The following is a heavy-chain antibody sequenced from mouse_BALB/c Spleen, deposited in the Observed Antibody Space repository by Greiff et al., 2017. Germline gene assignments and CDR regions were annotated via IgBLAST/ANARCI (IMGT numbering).Heavy chain of an antibody. CDR2: IYPGGGYT. D-gene: IGHD2-12*01. CDR1: GYTFTNYW. V-gene: IGHV1-63*02. Sequence: VNVVESGAELVRPGTSVKISCKASGYTFTNYWLGWVKQRPGHGLEWIGDIYPGGGYTNYNEKFKGKATLTADTSSSTAYMQLSSLTSEDSAVYFCARLRYSPYWGQGTSVTVSS. CDR3: ARLRYSPY. J-gene: IGHJ4*01.